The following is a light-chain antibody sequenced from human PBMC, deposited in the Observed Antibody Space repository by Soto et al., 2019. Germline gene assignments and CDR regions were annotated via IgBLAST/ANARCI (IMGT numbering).Light chain of an antibody. V-gene: IGKV3D-20*02. Sequence: EVVLTQSPGTLSLSRGERATLSCRASERIYSAYLGWYQQKPGQAPRLLIYGTSSRATGIPARFSGSGSGTDFTLTITSLEPEDFAVYFCHQRYNWPRVTFGQGTRLEIK. J-gene: IGKJ5*01. CDR2: GTS. CDR1: ERIYSAY. CDR3: HQRYNWPRVT.